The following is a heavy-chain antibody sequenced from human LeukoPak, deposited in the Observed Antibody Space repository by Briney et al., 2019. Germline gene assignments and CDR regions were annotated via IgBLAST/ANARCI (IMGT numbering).Heavy chain of an antibody. CDR2: IYSGDSDT. Sequence: GESLKISCKGSGYSFTNYWLGLVRQMPGKGLGWVGIIYSGDSDTRYTTSFQGQVTISADKSISTAYLQWSSLKASDTAMYYCARAMYGSSSSVDYWGQGTLVTVSS. CDR3: ARAMYGSSSSVDY. CDR1: GYSFTNYW. V-gene: IGHV5-51*01. D-gene: IGHD6-6*01. J-gene: IGHJ4*02.